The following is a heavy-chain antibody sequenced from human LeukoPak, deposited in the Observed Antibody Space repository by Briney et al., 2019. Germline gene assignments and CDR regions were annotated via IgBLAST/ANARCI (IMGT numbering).Heavy chain of an antibody. CDR3: ARDQGCSSGWCAYYYYGMDV. Sequence: GASVKVSCKASGYTFTSYYMHCVRHAARQGLEWMGIINPRGGSTSYAQKFQGRVTMTRDTSTSTVYMELSSLRSEDTAVYYCARDQGCSSGWCAYYYYGMDVWGQGTTVTVSS. J-gene: IGHJ6*02. D-gene: IGHD6-19*01. CDR2: INPRGGST. V-gene: IGHV1-46*03. CDR1: GYTFTSYY.